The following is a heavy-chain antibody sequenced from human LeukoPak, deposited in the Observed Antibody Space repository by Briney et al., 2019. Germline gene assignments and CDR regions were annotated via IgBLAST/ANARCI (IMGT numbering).Heavy chain of an antibody. J-gene: IGHJ3*02. Sequence: GGSLRLSCAASGFTFSRFWMHWVRQDPGKGLVWVSRINSDGSITSYADSVKGRFTISRDNAKNTLYLQMNSLRAEDTAVYYCARAGMYYYASSGGGDAFDIWGQGTMVTVSS. CDR2: INSDGSIT. D-gene: IGHD3-22*01. CDR3: ARAGMYYYASSGGGDAFDI. V-gene: IGHV3-74*01. CDR1: GFTFSRFW.